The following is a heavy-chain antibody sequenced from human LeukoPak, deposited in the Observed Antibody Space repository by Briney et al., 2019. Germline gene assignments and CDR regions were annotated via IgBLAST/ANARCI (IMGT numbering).Heavy chain of an antibody. D-gene: IGHD3-10*01. J-gene: IGHJ4*02. V-gene: IGHV4-34*01. CDR2: INHSGST. Sequence: PSETLSLTCAVYGGSFSGYYWSWIRQPPGKGLEWIGEINHSGSTNYNPSLKGRVTISVDTSKNQFSLKLSSVTAADTAVYYCARGTDYYGSGSYYYFDYWGQGTLVTVSS. CDR1: GGSFSGYY. CDR3: ARGTDYYGSGSYYYFDY.